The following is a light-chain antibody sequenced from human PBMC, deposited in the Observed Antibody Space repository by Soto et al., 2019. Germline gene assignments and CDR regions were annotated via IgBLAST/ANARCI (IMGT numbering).Light chain of an antibody. CDR3: SSYTISTSYV. Sequence: QSALAQPASVSGSPGQSITISCTGTSSDVGGYNYVSWYQQHPGKAPKLMIYEVSNRPSGVSNRFSGSKSGNTASLTISGLHAEDEADYSCSSYTISTSYVFGTGTKVTVL. CDR1: SSDVGGYNY. J-gene: IGLJ1*01. CDR2: EVS. V-gene: IGLV2-14*01.